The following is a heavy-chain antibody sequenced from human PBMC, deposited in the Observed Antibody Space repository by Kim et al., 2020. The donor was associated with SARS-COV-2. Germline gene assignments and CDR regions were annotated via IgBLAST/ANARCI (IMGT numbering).Heavy chain of an antibody. Sequence: SETLSLTCTVSGGSISSGGYYWSWIRQHPGKGLEWIGYIYYSGSTYYNPSLKRRVTISVDTSKNQYSLKLSSVTAADTAVYYCARGQGLITMIVVVVGAFDYWGQGTLVTVSS. V-gene: IGHV4-31*03. CDR2: IYYSGST. D-gene: IGHD3-22*01. CDR3: ARGQGLITMIVVVVGAFDY. J-gene: IGHJ4*02. CDR1: GGSISSGGYY.